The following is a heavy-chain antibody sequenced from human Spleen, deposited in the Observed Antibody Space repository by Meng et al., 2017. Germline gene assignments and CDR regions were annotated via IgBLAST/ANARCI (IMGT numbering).Heavy chain of an antibody. CDR2: IWFDGSNK. D-gene: IGHD1-26*01. V-gene: IGHV3-33*01. J-gene: IGHJ4*02. CDR1: GFTFSGNG. CDR3: ARVVGGPTTVFDY. Sequence: GGSLRLSCAASGFTFSGNGMHWVRQAPGKGLEWVAFIWFDGSNKYYADSVKGRFTISRDNSKNTLYLQMSSLRAEDTAVYYCARVVGGPTTVFDYWGQGTLVTVSS.